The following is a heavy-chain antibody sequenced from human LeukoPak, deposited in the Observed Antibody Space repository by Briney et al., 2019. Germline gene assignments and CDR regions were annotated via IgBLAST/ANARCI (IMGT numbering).Heavy chain of an antibody. CDR1: GFTFSNYE. V-gene: IGHV3-48*03. Sequence: AESLTLSCAASGFTFSNYEMNWVRQPPGKELEWISYISGSGGIMFYADSVKGRFTISRDNAKNSVYLQMSSLKAEDTAVNYCARENPDNGDGWGYWGQGTLVTVSS. CDR3: ARENPDNGDGWGY. CDR2: ISGSGGIM. J-gene: IGHJ4*02. D-gene: IGHD1-1*01.